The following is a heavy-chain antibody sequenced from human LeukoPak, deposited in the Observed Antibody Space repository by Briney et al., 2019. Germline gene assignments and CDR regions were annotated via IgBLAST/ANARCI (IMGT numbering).Heavy chain of an antibody. J-gene: IGHJ6*02. D-gene: IGHD3-10*01. Sequence: GGSLRLSCAASGFTFSSYSMNWVRQAPGKGLVWVSSISSSSSYIYYADSVKGRFTISRDNAKNSLYLQMNSLRAEDTAVYYCARDERWVPGYYYYYYGMDVWGQGTTVTVSS. CDR1: GFTFSSYS. V-gene: IGHV3-21*01. CDR3: ARDERWVPGYYYYYYGMDV. CDR2: ISSSSSYI.